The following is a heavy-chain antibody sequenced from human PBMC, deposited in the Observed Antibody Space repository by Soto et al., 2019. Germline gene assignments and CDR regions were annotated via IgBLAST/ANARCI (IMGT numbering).Heavy chain of an antibody. D-gene: IGHD3-22*01. V-gene: IGHV5-51*01. J-gene: IGHJ4*02. Sequence: PGESLKISCKGSGYSFTSYWIGWVRQMPGKGLEWMGIIYPGDSDTRYSPSFQGQVTISADKSISTAYLQWSSLKASDTAMYYCARTAYYYDSTGYYYVGYFDYWGQGTLVTVYS. CDR3: ARTAYYYDSTGYYYVGYFDY. CDR2: IYPGDSDT. CDR1: GYSFTSYW.